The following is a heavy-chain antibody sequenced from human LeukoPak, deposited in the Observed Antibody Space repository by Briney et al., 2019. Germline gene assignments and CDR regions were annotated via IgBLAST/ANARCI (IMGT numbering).Heavy chain of an antibody. CDR1: GGSISSYY. J-gene: IGHJ4*02. CDR2: INHSGST. D-gene: IGHD6-13*01. CDR3: ARGLKYSSSWTLSY. Sequence: PSETLSLTCTVSGGSISSYYWSWIRQPPGKGLEWIGEINHSGSTNYNPSLKSRVTISVDTSKNQFSLKLSSVTAADTAVYYCARGLKYSSSWTLSYWGQGTLVTXSS. V-gene: IGHV4-34*01.